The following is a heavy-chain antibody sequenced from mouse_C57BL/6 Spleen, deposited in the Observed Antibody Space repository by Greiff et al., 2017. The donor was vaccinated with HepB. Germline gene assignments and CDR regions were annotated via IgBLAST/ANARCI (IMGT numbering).Heavy chain of an antibody. CDR3: ARNYYGSSRYYFDY. CDR2: INPNYGTT. V-gene: IGHV1-39*01. D-gene: IGHD1-1*01. Sequence: VHVKQSGPELVKPGASVKISCKASGYSFTDYNMNWVKQSNGKSLEWIGVINPNYGTTSYNQKFKGKATLTVDQSSSTAYMQLNSLTSEDSAVYYCARNYYGSSRYYFDYWGQGTTLTVSS. J-gene: IGHJ2*01. CDR1: GYSFTDYN.